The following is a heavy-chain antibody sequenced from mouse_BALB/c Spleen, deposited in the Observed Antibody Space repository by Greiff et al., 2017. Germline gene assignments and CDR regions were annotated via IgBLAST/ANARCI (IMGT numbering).Heavy chain of an antibody. J-gene: IGHJ2*01. Sequence: DVKLVESGPGLVKPSQSLSLTCTVTGYSITSDYAWNWIRQFPGNKLEWMGYISYSGSTSYNPSLKSRISITRDTSKNQFFLQLNSVTTEDTATYYCARFYGTSGFDYWGQGTTLTVSS. CDR2: ISYSGST. CDR1: GYSITSDYA. V-gene: IGHV3-2*02. D-gene: IGHD1-1*01. CDR3: ARFYGTSGFDY.